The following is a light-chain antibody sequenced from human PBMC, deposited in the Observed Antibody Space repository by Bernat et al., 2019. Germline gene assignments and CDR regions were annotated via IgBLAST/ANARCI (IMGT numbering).Light chain of an antibody. CDR3: QQDNNWPLYT. CDR2: GAS. V-gene: IGKV3-15*01. Sequence: EIVMTQSPATLSVSPGERDTLSCRASQSVSSNLAWYQQKPGQAPRLLIYGASTRTTGIPARFSGSGSGTEFTLTISSMQSEDFAVYYCQQDNNWPLYTFGQGTKLEIK. J-gene: IGKJ2*01. CDR1: QSVSSN.